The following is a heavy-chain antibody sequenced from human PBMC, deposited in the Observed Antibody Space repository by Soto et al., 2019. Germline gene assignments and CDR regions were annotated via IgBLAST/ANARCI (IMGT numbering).Heavy chain of an antibody. Sequence: QITLKESGPTLVKPTQALTLTCTFSGFSLSTSEVSVGWIRQPPGKALEWLALIFWDDDKRYSPSLKSRLTITKDTSKNQVVLTMTNMDPAETATYYCVHSGASPRGFDPWGQGTLVTVAS. CDR3: VHSGASPRGFDP. J-gene: IGHJ5*02. D-gene: IGHD3-10*01. CDR1: GFSLSTSEVS. V-gene: IGHV2-5*02. CDR2: IFWDDDK.